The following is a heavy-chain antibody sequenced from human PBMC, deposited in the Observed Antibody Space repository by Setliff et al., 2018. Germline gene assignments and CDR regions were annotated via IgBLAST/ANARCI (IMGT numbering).Heavy chain of an antibody. V-gene: IGHV3-15*01. CDR1: GFTFSNAW. CDR3: ATGTVCVGDCYSGRLNY. Sequence: GGSLRLSCAASGFTFSNAWMSWVRQAPGKGLEWVGRIKSKTNGGTTDYAAPVKGRFTISRDDSTSMVFLQMNSLKTEDTAVYYCATGTVCVGDCYSGRLNYWGQGTLVTVSS. CDR2: IKSKTNGGTT. J-gene: IGHJ4*02. D-gene: IGHD2-21*02.